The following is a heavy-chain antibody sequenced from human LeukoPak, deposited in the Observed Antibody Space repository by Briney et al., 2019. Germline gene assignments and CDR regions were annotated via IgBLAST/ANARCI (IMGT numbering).Heavy chain of an antibody. D-gene: IGHD3-10*01. J-gene: IGHJ4*02. Sequence: SETLSLTCTVSGGSVGSDNSYWNWIRHPAGKGLEWIGRIYADGSSTYNPSLKSRVTILVDTSKNQFSLRLRSMTAADTAVYYCARGYYYRTWGLGTLVTVSS. CDR1: GGSVGSDNSY. CDR3: ARGYYYRT. V-gene: IGHV4-61*02. CDR2: IYADGSS.